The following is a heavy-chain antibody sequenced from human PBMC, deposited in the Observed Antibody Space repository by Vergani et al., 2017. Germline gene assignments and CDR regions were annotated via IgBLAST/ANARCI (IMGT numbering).Heavy chain of an antibody. CDR1: GFTFRDYN. D-gene: IGHD6-19*01. J-gene: IGHJ4*02. CDR2: ISGSGGST. CDR3: AKDPSAPIAVVGSGY. V-gene: IGHV3-23*04. Sequence: DVQLVVSGGGLVKPGGSLRLSCAVSGFTFRDYNMHWVRQAPGKGLEWVSAISGSGGSTYYADSVKGRFTISRDNSKNTLYLQMNSLRAEDTAVYYCAKDPSAPIAVVGSGYWGQGTLVTVSS.